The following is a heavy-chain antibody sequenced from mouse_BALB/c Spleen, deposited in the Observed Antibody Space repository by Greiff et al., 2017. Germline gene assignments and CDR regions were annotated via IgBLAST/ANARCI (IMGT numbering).Heavy chain of an antibody. D-gene: IGHD1-1*01. CDR3: ARGGYGSSGAMDY. V-gene: IGHV1-31*01. Sequence: VQLKESGPELVKPGASVKISCKASGYSFTGYYMHWVKQSHVKSLEWIGRINPYNGATSYNQNFKDKASLTVDKSSSTAYMELHSLTSEDSAVYYCARGGYGSSGAMDYWGQGTSVTVSS. CDR1: GYSFTGYY. CDR2: INPYNGAT. J-gene: IGHJ4*01.